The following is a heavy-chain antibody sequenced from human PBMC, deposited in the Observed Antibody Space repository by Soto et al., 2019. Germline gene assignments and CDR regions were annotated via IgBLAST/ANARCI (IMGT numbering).Heavy chain of an antibody. V-gene: IGHV3-23*01. CDR2: ISGSGGST. Sequence: EVQLLESGGGLAQPGGSLRLSCAASGFTFSTYAMSWVRQAPGKGLEWVSAISGSGGSTHYADSVKGRFTIYRDNSKNTLFLQMNSLRAEDTAIYYCAKILIAPRPTVLSADYWGQGTLVTVSS. D-gene: IGHD6-6*01. J-gene: IGHJ4*02. CDR3: AKILIAPRPTVLSADY. CDR1: GFTFSTYA.